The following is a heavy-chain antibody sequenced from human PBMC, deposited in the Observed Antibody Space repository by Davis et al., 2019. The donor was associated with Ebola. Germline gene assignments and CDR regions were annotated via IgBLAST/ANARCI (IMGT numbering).Heavy chain of an antibody. V-gene: IGHV4-39*02. D-gene: IGHD2-21*01. Sequence: SETLSLTCTVSGDSISDTNYFWAWIRQPPGKGLEWIGSIFYSGTPYYNPFLKSRVTMSVDTSKNQFSVRLSSLTAADTALYYCAREETRGSIAGWFDPWGQGTLVTVSS. CDR3: AREETRGSIAGWFDP. CDR2: IFYSGTP. J-gene: IGHJ5*02. CDR1: GDSISDTNYF.